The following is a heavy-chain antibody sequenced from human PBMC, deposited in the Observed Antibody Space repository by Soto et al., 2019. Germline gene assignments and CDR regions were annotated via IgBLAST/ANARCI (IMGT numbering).Heavy chain of an antibody. V-gene: IGHV3-30-3*01. J-gene: IGHJ5*02. Sequence: SLRLSCAASGFTFSSYAMHWVRQAPGKGLEWVAVISYDGSNKYYADSVKGRFTISRDNSKNTLYLQMNSLRAEDTAVYYCAREGYCSSNSCYPDKWFDPWGQGTLVTVSS. CDR3: AREGYCSSNSCYPDKWFDP. CDR1: GFTFSSYA. CDR2: ISYDGSNK. D-gene: IGHD2-2*01.